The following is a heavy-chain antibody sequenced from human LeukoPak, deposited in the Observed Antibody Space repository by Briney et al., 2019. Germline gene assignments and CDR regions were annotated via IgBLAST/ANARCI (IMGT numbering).Heavy chain of an antibody. Sequence: ASVKVSCKASGYTFTSYGISWVRHAPGQGLEWMGWISAYNGNTNYAQKLQGRVTMTTDTSTSTAYMELRSLRSDDAAVYYCARAPVGATPFDYWGQGTLVTVSS. CDR2: ISAYNGNT. CDR1: GYTFTSYG. D-gene: IGHD1-26*01. V-gene: IGHV1-18*01. J-gene: IGHJ4*02. CDR3: ARAPVGATPFDY.